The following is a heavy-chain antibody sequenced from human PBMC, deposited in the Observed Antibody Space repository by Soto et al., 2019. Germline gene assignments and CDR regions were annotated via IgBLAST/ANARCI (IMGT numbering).Heavy chain of an antibody. CDR1: GFTFSGYW. Sequence: GGSLRLSCAASGFTFSGYWMHWGRQAPGKGLVWVSRIKSDGTMTMYADSVKGRVTISIDNAKNTLYLQMNSVREEDTAVYYCSRSDCFDPWGQGTLVTVSS. CDR3: SRSDCFDP. J-gene: IGHJ5*02. V-gene: IGHV3-74*03. CDR2: IKSDGTMT.